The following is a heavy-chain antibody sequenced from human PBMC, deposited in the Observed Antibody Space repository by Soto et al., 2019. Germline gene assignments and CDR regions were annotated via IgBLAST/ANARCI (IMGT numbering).Heavy chain of an antibody. CDR3: AKYSGDFPVYNGLNV. V-gene: IGHV3-23*01. CDR2: VSGSSDVA. J-gene: IGHJ6*02. Sequence: VRLSESGGDLVQTGGSLRLSCAASGFSFSTSAMNWVRQAPGKGPEWISLVSGSSDVAYYAESVTGRFTSPRYKSKKTLYLQIKTPRVEDTAIYYCAKYSGDFPVYNGLNVWGQGTTVIVSS. D-gene: IGHD1-26*01. CDR1: GFSFSTSA.